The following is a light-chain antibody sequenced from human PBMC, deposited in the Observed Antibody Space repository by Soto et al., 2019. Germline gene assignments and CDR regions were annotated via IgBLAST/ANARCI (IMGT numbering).Light chain of an antibody. CDR3: QHYVNWPLT. J-gene: IGKJ4*01. Sequence: VMTQSPATLSVSPGEGATLSCRASQGIGDTLAWYQQKPGQTPRILIYDKSIRATGVPDRFSGSRSGAELTLTISRLQSEDFAVYYCQHYVNWPLTCGGGTKVDIK. CDR2: DKS. CDR1: QGIGDT. V-gene: IGKV3-15*01.